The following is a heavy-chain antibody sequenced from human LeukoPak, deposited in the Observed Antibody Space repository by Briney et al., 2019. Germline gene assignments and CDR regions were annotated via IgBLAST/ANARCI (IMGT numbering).Heavy chain of an antibody. CDR1: GYTFTSYD. J-gene: IGHJ6*02. CDR2: MNPSSGNT. V-gene: IGHV1-8*01. D-gene: IGHD1-26*01. CDR3: ARFVGATSPYYYYGMDV. Sequence: ASVKVSCKASGYTFTSYDINWVRQATGQGLEWMGWMNPSSGNTGYAQKFQGRVTMTRNTSISTAYMELSSLRSEDTAVYYCARFVGATSPYYYYGMDVWGQGTTVTVSS.